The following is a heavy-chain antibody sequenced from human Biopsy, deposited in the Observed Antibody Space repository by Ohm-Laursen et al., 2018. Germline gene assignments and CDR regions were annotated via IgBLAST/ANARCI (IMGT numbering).Heavy chain of an antibody. CDR1: GYTFNTYD. Sequence: SVKVSCKASGYTFNTYDINWVRQAAGQGPEWMGWINPNSGNTGFAQKFQGRITMTRSTSITTAYMELTNLRSEDTAVYYCAREGAFGDTDAYYGLDVWGLGTTVTVSS. CDR2: INPNSGNT. V-gene: IGHV1-8*01. CDR3: AREGAFGDTDAYYGLDV. J-gene: IGHJ6*02. D-gene: IGHD3-16*01.